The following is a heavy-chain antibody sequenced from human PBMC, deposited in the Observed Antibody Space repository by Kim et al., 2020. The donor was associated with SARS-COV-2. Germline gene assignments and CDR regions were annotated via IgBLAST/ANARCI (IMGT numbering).Heavy chain of an antibody. CDR2: IWYDGSNK. CDR3: ATDRNDYIWGSYLGEIDY. D-gene: IGHD3-16*02. J-gene: IGHJ4*02. V-gene: IGHV3-33*01. CDR1: GFTFSSYG. Sequence: GGSLRLSCAASGFTFSSYGMHWVRQAPGKGLEWVAVIWYDGSNKYYADSVKGRFTISRDNSKNTLYLQMNSLRAEDTAVYYCATDRNDYIWGSYLGEIDYWGQGNLVTVSS.